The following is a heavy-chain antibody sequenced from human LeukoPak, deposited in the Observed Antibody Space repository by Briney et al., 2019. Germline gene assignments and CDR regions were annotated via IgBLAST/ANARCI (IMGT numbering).Heavy chain of an antibody. Sequence: ASVKVSCKASGYTFTSYYMHWVRQAPGQGLEWMGIINPSGGSTSYAQKFQGRVTMTTDTSTSTAYMELRSLRSDDTAVYYCARDWGPLGRIPSDYWGQGTLVTVSS. CDR3: ARDWGPLGRIPSDY. D-gene: IGHD2/OR15-2a*01. J-gene: IGHJ4*02. CDR2: INPSGGST. V-gene: IGHV1-46*01. CDR1: GYTFTSYY.